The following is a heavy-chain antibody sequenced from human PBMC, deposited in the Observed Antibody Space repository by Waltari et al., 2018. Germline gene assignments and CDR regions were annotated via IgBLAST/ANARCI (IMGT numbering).Heavy chain of an antibody. CDR2: IGTAGDT. CDR1: GFIARNTY. Sequence: EVQLVESGGGLIQPGGSLRLSCAASGFIARNTYMTWVRQAPGKGLEWVSAIGTAGDTYYPGSVKGRFTISRENAKNSLYLQMNSLRAGDTAVYYCARDRGLYGMDVWGQGTTVTVSS. J-gene: IGHJ6*02. CDR3: ARDRGLYGMDV. V-gene: IGHV3-13*01.